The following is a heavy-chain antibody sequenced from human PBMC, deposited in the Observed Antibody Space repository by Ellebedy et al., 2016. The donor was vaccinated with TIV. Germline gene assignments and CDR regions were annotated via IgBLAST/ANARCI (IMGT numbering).Heavy chain of an antibody. J-gene: IGHJ4*02. CDR2: INTGNGNT. CDR1: GYTFTSYA. V-gene: IGHV1-3*04. D-gene: IGHD2-15*01. Sequence: ASVKVSCKASGYTFTSYAIHWVRQAPGQRPEWLGWINTGNGNTKYSQKFQGRVTITRDTSASTAHMELSSLRSEDTAVYFCARDCTSGSCYAYWGQGTLVTVSS. CDR3: ARDCTSGSCYAY.